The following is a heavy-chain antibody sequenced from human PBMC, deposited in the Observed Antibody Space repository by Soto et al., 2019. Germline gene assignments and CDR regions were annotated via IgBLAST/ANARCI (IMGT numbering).Heavy chain of an antibody. Sequence: SETLSLTCAVFGGSFSGHYWTWIRRPPGKGLEWIGEIDHSGSTYYNPSLKSRITISVDTSKNQFSLRLRSVTAADTAVYYCARRGLRLGEFSSSYSFDYWGQGTQVTVSS. V-gene: IGHV4-34*01. CDR2: IDHSGST. CDR3: ARRGLRLGEFSSSYSFDY. CDR1: GGSFSGHY. D-gene: IGHD3-16*02. J-gene: IGHJ4*02.